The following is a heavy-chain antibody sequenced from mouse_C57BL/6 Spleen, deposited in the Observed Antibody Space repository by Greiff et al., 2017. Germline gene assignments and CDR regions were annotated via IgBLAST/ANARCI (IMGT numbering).Heavy chain of an antibody. CDR3: ARDWGYYFDY. D-gene: IGHD4-1*01. J-gene: IGHJ2*01. CDR1: VYTFTSYW. CDR2: IHPNSGST. Sequence: QVQLQQPGAELVKPGASVKLSCKASVYTFTSYWMHWVKQRPGQGLEWIGMIHPNSGSTNYNEKFKSKATLTVDKSSSTAYMQLSSLTSEDSAVYYCARDWGYYFDYWGQGTTLTVSS. V-gene: IGHV1-64*01.